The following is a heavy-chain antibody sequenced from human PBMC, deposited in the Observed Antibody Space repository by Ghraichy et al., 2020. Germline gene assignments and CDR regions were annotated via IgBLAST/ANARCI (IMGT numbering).Heavy chain of an antibody. J-gene: IGHJ4*02. CDR3: ARDDLYRFDS. D-gene: IGHD2-2*02. CDR1: GFTFSTYG. V-gene: IGHV3-33*08. Sequence: GGSLRLSCVVSGFTFSTYGMHWVRQAPGKGLEWVALIWSDGNNKYYRDSVKGRFTISRDNSKNTLYLQMNSLKAEDTAVYYCARDDLYRFDSWGQGTLVTVSS. CDR2: IWSDGNNK.